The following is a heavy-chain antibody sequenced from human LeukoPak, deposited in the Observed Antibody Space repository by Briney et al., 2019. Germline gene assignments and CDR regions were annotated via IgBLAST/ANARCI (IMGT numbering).Heavy chain of an antibody. CDR1: GFTFSSYS. J-gene: IGHJ4*02. CDR3: ARGIIAVAAYFDY. CDR2: ISSSSSTI. D-gene: IGHD6-19*01. V-gene: IGHV3-48*01. Sequence: GGSLRLSCAASGFTFSSYSMIWVRQAPGKGLEWVSYISSSSSTIYYADSVKGRFTISRDNAKNSLYLQMNSLRAEDTAVYYCARGIIAVAAYFDYWGQGTLVTVSS.